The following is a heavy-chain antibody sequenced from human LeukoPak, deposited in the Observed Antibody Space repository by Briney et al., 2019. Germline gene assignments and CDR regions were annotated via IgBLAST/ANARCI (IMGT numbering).Heavy chain of an antibody. D-gene: IGHD3-3*01. Sequence: ASVKVSCKASGYTFNSYVISWVRQAPGQGLEWMGWISTYNGNTNYAQNLQGRVTMTTDTSTSTAYMELRSLRSDDTAVYYCARGSVRFLEWTPFDYWGQGTLVTVSS. V-gene: IGHV1-18*01. CDR3: ARGSVRFLEWTPFDY. CDR1: GYTFNSYV. CDR2: ISTYNGNT. J-gene: IGHJ4*02.